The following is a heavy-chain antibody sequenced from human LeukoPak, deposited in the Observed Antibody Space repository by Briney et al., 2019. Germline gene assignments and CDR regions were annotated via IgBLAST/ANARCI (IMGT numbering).Heavy chain of an antibody. CDR1: GGSISSGGYY. V-gene: IGHV4-31*03. J-gene: IGHJ5*02. CDR2: IYYSGST. D-gene: IGHD3-9*01. Sequence: SETLSLTCTVSGGSISSGGYYWSWIRQHPGKGLEWIGYIYYSGSTYYNPSLKSRVTISVDTSKNQFSLKLSSVTAADTAVYYRARGSEYFGWFDPWGQGTLVTVSS. CDR3: ARGSEYFGWFDP.